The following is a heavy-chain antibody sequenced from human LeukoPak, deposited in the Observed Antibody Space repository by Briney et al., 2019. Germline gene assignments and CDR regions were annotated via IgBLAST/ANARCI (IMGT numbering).Heavy chain of an antibody. CDR2: ISSSSSYI. J-gene: IGHJ4*02. CDR3: XRDLRILEWLHDY. D-gene: IGHD3-3*01. CDR1: GFTFSSYS. Sequence: AGGSLRLSCAASGFTFSSYSMNWVRQAPGKGLEWVSSISSSSSYIYYADSVKGRFTISRDNAKNSLYLQMNSLRAEDTAVYYCXRDLRILEWLHDYWGQGTLVTVSS. V-gene: IGHV3-21*01.